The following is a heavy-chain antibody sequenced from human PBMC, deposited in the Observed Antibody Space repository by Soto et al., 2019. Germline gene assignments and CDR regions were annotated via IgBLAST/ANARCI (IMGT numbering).Heavy chain of an antibody. D-gene: IGHD1-20*01. CDR1: GDSVNSSHW. Sequence: LSLTCAVSGDSVNSSHWWNWVRQPPGKGLEWIGQISHSGSTNYNPSLTSRVTISVDKSKNQFSLRLTSVTAADTAIYYCTRRYNWNDNYFDPWGPGALVTVSS. CDR2: ISHSGST. V-gene: IGHV4-4*02. CDR3: TRRYNWNDNYFDP. J-gene: IGHJ5*02.